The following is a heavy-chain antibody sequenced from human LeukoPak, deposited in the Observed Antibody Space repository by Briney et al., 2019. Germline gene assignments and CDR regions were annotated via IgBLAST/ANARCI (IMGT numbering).Heavy chain of an antibody. J-gene: IGHJ4*02. Sequence: GGSLRLSCVASGFTFSSYAMSWVRQAPGRGLEWVSDISGSGGSTYYADSVKGRFTVSRDNSKNTLYLQMNSLRVEDMAVYYCAKGRCGGGSCSYYFDYWGQGTLVTVPS. V-gene: IGHV3-23*01. D-gene: IGHD2-15*01. CDR3: AKGRCGGGSCSYYFDY. CDR1: GFTFSSYA. CDR2: ISGSGGST.